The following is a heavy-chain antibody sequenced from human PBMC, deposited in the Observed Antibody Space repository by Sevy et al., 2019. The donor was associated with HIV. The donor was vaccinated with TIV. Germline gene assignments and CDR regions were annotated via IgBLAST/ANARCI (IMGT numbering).Heavy chain of an antibody. CDR2: IKADGSET. CDR1: GFTFSRDW. CDR3: ARGANNLYN. D-gene: IGHD3-10*01. J-gene: IGHJ4*02. V-gene: IGHV3-7*01. Sequence: GGSLRLSCAASGFTFSRDWMTWVRQAPGKGLEWVAKIKADGSETYPVDSVKGRFSISGDNAKNALYLQMNSLRAEDTAVYYCARGANNLYNWGQGTLVTVSS.